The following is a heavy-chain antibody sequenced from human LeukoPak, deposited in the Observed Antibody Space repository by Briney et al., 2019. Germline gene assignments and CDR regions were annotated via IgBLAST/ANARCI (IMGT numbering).Heavy chain of an antibody. CDR3: ARDPPRLRLDY. J-gene: IGHJ4*02. D-gene: IGHD5-12*01. CDR2: MSSSSSYI. CDR1: GFTVSSNY. V-gene: IGHV3-21*01. Sequence: GGSLRLSCAASGFTVSSNYMSWVRQAPGKGLEWVSSMSSSSSYIYYADSVKGRFTISRDNAKNSLYLQMNSLRAEDTAVYYCARDPPRLRLDYWGQGTLVTVSS.